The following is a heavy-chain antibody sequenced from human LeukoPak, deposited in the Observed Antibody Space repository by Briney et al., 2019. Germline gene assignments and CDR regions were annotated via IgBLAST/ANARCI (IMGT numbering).Heavy chain of an antibody. CDR3: ARDCVYDFWSGYLYYYYGMDV. J-gene: IGHJ6*02. V-gene: IGHV3-7*03. CDR1: GFTFSSYW. Sequence: PGGSLRLSCAAPGFTFSSYWMSWVRQAPGKGLEWVANIKQDGSEKYYVDSVKGRFTISRDNAKNSLYLQMNSLRAEDTAVYYCARDCVYDFWSGYLYYYYGMDVWGQGTTVTVSS. CDR2: IKQDGSEK. D-gene: IGHD3-3*01.